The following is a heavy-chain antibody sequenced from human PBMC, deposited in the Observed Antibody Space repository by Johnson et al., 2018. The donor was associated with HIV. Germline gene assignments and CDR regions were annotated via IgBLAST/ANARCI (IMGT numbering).Heavy chain of an antibody. D-gene: IGHD1-26*01. CDR3: AKDRYIRGAITGVDI. V-gene: IGHV3-66*03. CDR1: GFTVSSSY. Sequence: VQLVESGGGLIHPGGSLRISCAASGFTVSSSYMNWVRQAPGKGLEWVSGIYSGGSKSYADSVKGRINNSRDNSKNTLYLQRNILRYEDTAVYYCAKDRYIRGAITGVDIWGQGKMVTVSS. CDR2: IYSGGSK. J-gene: IGHJ3*02.